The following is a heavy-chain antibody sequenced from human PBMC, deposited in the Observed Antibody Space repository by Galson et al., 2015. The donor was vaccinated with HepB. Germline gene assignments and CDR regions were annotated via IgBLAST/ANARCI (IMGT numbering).Heavy chain of an antibody. J-gene: IGHJ6*02. Sequence: SLRLSCAASGFTFSSYAMHWVRQAPGKGLEWVAVISYDGSNKYYADSVKGRFTISRDNSKNTLYLQMNSLRAEDTAVYYCARDLHHYYDSSGYFQTDGMDVWGQGTTVTVSS. CDR3: ARDLHHYYDSSGYFQTDGMDV. V-gene: IGHV3-30*04. CDR2: ISYDGSNK. CDR1: GFTFSSYA. D-gene: IGHD3-22*01.